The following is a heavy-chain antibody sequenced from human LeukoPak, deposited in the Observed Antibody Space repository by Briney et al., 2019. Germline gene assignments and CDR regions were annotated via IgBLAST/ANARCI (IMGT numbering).Heavy chain of an antibody. CDR2: ISYDGSNK. Sequence: GGSLRLSCAASGFTFSSYGMHWVRQAPGKGLEWVAVISYDGSNKCYADSVKGRFTISRDNSKNTLYLQMNSLRAEDTAVYYCAKNRVSQWLVPVDYWGQGTLVTVSS. V-gene: IGHV3-30*18. CDR3: AKNRVSQWLVPVDY. J-gene: IGHJ4*02. D-gene: IGHD6-19*01. CDR1: GFTFSSYG.